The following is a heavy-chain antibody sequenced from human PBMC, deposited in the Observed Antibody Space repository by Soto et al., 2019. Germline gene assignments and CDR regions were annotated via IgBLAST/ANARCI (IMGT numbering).Heavy chain of an antibody. Sequence: EVQLVESGGGLVQPGGSLRLSCAASGFTFSSYSMNWVRQAPGKGLEWVSYISSSSSTIYYADSVKGRFTISRDNAKNSLYLQMNSLRAEDTAVYYCARRGGVVVVPGAKVNWFEPWGQGTLVTVSS. CDR2: ISSSSSTI. J-gene: IGHJ5*02. CDR1: GFTFSSYS. D-gene: IGHD2-2*01. CDR3: ARRGGVVVVPGAKVNWFEP. V-gene: IGHV3-48*01.